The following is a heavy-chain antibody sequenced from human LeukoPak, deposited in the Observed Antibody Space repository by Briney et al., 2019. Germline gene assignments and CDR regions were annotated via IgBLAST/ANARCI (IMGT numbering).Heavy chain of an antibody. CDR1: GYTFTSYD. Sequence: ASVKVSCKASGYTFTSYDISWVRQAPGQGLEWMGWISAYNGNTNYVQNLQGRVTMTTDTSTSTAYMELRGLRSDDTAVYYCARVWYSALWYFDLWGRGTLVTVSS. V-gene: IGHV1-18*01. J-gene: IGHJ2*01. D-gene: IGHD2-15*01. CDR3: ARVWYSALWYFDL. CDR2: ISAYNGNT.